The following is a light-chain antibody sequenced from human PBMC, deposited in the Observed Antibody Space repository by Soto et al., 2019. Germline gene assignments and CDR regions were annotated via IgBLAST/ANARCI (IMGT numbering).Light chain of an antibody. J-gene: IGLJ3*02. Sequence: QSVLAQPPSASGSPGQSVTISCTGSGSDIGAYNFVSWYQQHPGKAPKLMIFGVTERPSGVPDRFSGSKSGNTASLTVSGLQADDEAVYYCYSYAGRNIWVFXGGTHMTVL. CDR3: YSYAGRNIWV. V-gene: IGLV2-8*01. CDR1: GSDIGAYNF. CDR2: GVT.